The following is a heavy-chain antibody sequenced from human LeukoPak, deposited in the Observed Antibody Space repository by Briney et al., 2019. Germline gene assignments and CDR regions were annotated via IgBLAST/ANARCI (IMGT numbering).Heavy chain of an antibody. CDR1: GGSIRSSYYY. D-gene: IGHD3-10*01. V-gene: IGHV4-39*07. J-gene: IGHJ4*02. Sequence: SETLSLTCTVSGGSIRSSYYYWGWIRQPPGKGLEWIGSIYDSGSTYYNPSLKSRVTISVDTSKNQLSLKLSSVTAADTAVYYCARVSGLIYWGQGTLVTVSS. CDR3: ARVSGLIY. CDR2: IYDSGST.